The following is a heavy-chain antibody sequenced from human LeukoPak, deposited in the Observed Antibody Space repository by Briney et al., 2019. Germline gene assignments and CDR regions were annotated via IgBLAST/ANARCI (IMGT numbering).Heavy chain of an antibody. CDR1: DGSISSGGYY. CDR2: IFYSDIT. V-gene: IGHV4-31*03. D-gene: IGHD5-18*01. CDR3: ARDSYTSGAYGMDV. Sequence: TSETLSLTCTVSDGSISSGGYYWSWIRQLPGKGLEWIGYIFYSDITYYNPALESRVTISVDTSKDQFSLKVNSVTAADTAVYYCARDSYTSGAYGMDVWGQGTTVTVSS. J-gene: IGHJ6*02.